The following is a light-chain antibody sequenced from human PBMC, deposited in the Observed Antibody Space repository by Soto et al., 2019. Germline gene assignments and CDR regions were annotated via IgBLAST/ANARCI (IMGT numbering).Light chain of an antibody. CDR2: GAS. J-gene: IGKJ2*02. CDR3: QQYNNWPPWT. CDR1: QSVSSN. V-gene: IGKV3-15*01. Sequence: EIVMTPSPATLSVSPGERATLSCRASQSVSSNVAWYQQKPGQAPRLLIYGASTRATGIPARFSGSGSGTEFTLTISSLQSEDFAVYYCQQYNNWPPWTFGQGTKLEIK.